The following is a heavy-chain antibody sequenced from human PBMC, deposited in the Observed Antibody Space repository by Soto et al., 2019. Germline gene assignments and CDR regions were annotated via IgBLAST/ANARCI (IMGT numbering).Heavy chain of an antibody. Sequence: PWGSLRLSCAASGFTFISYSINCCRHAPFKGLEWVSSISSSSSYIYYADSVKGRFTISRDNAKNSLYLQMNSLRAEDTAVYYCARGSYGVTEYYFDYWGQGTLVTVSS. V-gene: IGHV3-21*01. J-gene: IGHJ4*02. CDR3: ARGSYGVTEYYFDY. CDR1: GFTFISYS. D-gene: IGHD5-18*01. CDR2: ISSSSSYI.